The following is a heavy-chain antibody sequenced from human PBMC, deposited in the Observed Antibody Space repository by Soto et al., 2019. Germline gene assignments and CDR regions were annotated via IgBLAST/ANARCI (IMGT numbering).Heavy chain of an antibody. V-gene: IGHV4-59*08. J-gene: IGHJ4*02. CDR3: ARHPYQLLFLDY. CDR2: IYYSGST. Sequence: QVQLQESGPGLVKPSETLSLTCTVSGGSISSYYWSWIRQPPGKGLEWIGYIYYSGSTNYNPSLKSRVTTSVDTSKNQFSLKLSSVTAADTAVYYCARHPYQLLFLDYWGQGTLVTVSS. D-gene: IGHD2-2*01. CDR1: GGSISSYY.